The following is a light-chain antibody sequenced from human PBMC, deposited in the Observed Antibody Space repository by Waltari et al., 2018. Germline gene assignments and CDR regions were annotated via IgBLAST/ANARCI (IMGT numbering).Light chain of an antibody. CDR2: DVS. CDR1: SRDVAGYHY. J-gene: IGLJ1*01. Sequence: QSALTHPRSVSGSPGQSVTISCTGTSRDVAGYHYFSWFQQHPGKVPKLLIYDVSERPSDVPDRFSGSKSANAASLTISGLQTEDEADYYCCSFAGSYTFVFGSGTRVTVL. CDR3: CSFAGSYTFV. V-gene: IGLV2-11*01.